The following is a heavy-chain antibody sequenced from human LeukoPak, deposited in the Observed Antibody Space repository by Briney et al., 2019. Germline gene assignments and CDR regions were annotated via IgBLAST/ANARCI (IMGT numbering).Heavy chain of an antibody. J-gene: IGHJ3*02. Sequence: GGCLCLSCAGSGVTFCGYAMDCGGRRPGKGLEWVSGIRGSGTNTYYADSVKGRFTISRDNSKNTVYLQMNSLTAEDTAVYYCAKLDPRGNGNNLDAFDIWGQGTMVTVSS. CDR1: GVTFCGYA. V-gene: IGHV3-23*01. D-gene: IGHD1-1*01. CDR2: IRGSGTNT. CDR3: AKLDPRGNGNNLDAFDI.